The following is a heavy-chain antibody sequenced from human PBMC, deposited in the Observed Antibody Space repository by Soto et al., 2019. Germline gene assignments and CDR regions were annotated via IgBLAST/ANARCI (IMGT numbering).Heavy chain of an antibody. Sequence: PSETLSLTCAVSGGSISSSNWWSWVRQPPGKGLEWIGEIYHSGSTNYNPSLKSRVTISVDKSKNQFSLKLSSVTAADTAVYYCARAGGFLEWSAPYYFDYWGQGTLVPVSS. CDR1: GGSISSSNW. V-gene: IGHV4-4*02. CDR2: IYHSGST. D-gene: IGHD3-3*01. J-gene: IGHJ4*02. CDR3: ARAGGFLEWSAPYYFDY.